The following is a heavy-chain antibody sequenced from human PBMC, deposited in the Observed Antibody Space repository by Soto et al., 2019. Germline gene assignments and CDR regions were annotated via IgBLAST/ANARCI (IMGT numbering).Heavy chain of an antibody. CDR2: IKSKTDGGTK. J-gene: IGHJ4*02. Sequence: GGSLRLSCAASGFTFSNAGMSWVRQAPGKGLEWVGRIKSKTDGGTKDYAAPVKGRFTIPRYDSKNTLYMQMNSLKTEDTAVYYCTTDFSGSYYYFDYWGQGSLVTVSS. CDR1: GFTFSNAG. V-gene: IGHV3-15*01. D-gene: IGHD1-26*01. CDR3: TTDFSGSYYYFDY.